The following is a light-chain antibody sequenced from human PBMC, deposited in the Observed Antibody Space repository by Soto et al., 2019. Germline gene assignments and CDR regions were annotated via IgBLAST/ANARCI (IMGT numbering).Light chain of an antibody. CDR2: DAS. CDR1: QSVSSY. Sequence: DIVLTQSPATLSLSPGERATLSCRASQSVSSYLAWYQQKPGPAPRLLIYDASNRATGIPARFSGSGSGTDFTLTISSLEPEDFAVYYCQQRSNWLPLTFGGGTKVEIK. CDR3: QQRSNWLPLT. V-gene: IGKV3-11*01. J-gene: IGKJ4*01.